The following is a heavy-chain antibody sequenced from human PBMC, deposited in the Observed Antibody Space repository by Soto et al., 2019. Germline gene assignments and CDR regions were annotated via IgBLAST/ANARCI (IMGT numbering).Heavy chain of an antibody. V-gene: IGHV4-31*03. D-gene: IGHD5-18*01. CDR1: GGSISSGGYY. Sequence: SETLSLTCTVSGGSISSGGYYWSWIRQHPGKGLEWIGYIYYSGSTYYNPSLKSRVTISVDTSKNQFSLKLSSVTAADTAVYYCARERGGYGLFDSWGQGTLVTVSS. CDR2: IYYSGST. CDR3: ARERGGYGLFDS. J-gene: IGHJ4*02.